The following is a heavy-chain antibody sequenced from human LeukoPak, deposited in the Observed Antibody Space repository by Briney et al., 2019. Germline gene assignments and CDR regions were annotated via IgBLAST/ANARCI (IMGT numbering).Heavy chain of an antibody. J-gene: IGHJ3*02. CDR1: GASTSSYY. CDR3: ARDDNSEYSDDAFDI. D-gene: IGHD2/OR15-2a*01. V-gene: IGHV4-4*07. Sequence: PSETLSLTCSVSGASTSSYYWSWLRPPAGKGLEWIGRIHTRGGTEYNPSLKSRVTMSVDTSKNQFSLKLTSVTAADTAVYFCARDDNSEYSDDAFDIWGQGTLVTVSS. CDR2: IHTRGGT.